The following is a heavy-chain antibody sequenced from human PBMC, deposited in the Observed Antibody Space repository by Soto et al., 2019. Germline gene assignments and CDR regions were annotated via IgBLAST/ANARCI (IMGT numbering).Heavy chain of an antibody. D-gene: IGHD4-17*01. CDR2: MNPKSGNT. CDR3: ARVHTGTTYFDV. CDR1: GYPFSYYD. Sequence: QVQLVQSGAEVKNPGASVRVSCQASGYPFSYYDINWVRQAPGQGLEWMGWMNPKSGNTGSAQRFHGRLTMTSNTSINTAHMDLTSLTSEDGAVYYCARVHTGTTYFDVWGRGTPVTVSS. J-gene: IGHJ2*01. V-gene: IGHV1-8*01.